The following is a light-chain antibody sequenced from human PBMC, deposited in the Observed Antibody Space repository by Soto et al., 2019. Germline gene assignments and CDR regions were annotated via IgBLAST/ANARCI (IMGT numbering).Light chain of an antibody. CDR2: DVS. J-gene: IGLJ1*01. Sequence: QSALTQPRSVSGSRGQSVAISCTGTSSDVGGYDYVSWFQQHPGKAPKLMIYDVSKRPSGVPDRFSGSKSGNTASLTISGLQAEDEADYYCCSYAGSPYVFGTGTQLTVL. CDR1: SSDVGGYDY. CDR3: CSYAGSPYV. V-gene: IGLV2-11*01.